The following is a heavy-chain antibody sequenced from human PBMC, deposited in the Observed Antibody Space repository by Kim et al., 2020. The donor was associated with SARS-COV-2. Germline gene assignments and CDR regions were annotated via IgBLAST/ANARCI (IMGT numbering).Heavy chain of an antibody. CDR2: ISYDGSNK. CDR1: GFTFSSYA. CDR3: ARDRCSSTSCYNDYYYMDV. D-gene: IGHD2-2*02. J-gene: IGHJ6*03. Sequence: GGSLRLSCAASGFTFSSYAMHWVRQAPGKGLEWVAVISYDGSNKYYADSVKGRFTISRDNSKNTLYLQMNSLRAEDTAVYYCARDRCSSTSCYNDYYYMDVWGKGTTVTVSS. V-gene: IGHV3-30-3*01.